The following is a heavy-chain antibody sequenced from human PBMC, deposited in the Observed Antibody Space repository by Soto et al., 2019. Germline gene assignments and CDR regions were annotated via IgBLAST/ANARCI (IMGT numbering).Heavy chain of an antibody. V-gene: IGHV4-31*03. J-gene: IGHJ3*02. D-gene: IGHD3-22*01. CDR1: GGPISSGGYY. CDR2: IYYSGRT. CDR3: ASHSDYYDSTPNAFVI. Sequence: PSETLSLTCTVSGGPISSGGYYWSWIRQQPGKGLEWLGYIYYSGRTYYIPSLNSRVSISVDTSKNQFTLKLSSVTAAVTAVYYCASHSDYYDSTPNAFVIWGHGTMVTVS.